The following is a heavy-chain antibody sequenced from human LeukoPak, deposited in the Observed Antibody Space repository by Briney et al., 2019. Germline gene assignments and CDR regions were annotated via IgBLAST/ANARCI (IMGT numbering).Heavy chain of an antibody. V-gene: IGHV3-21*01. CDR2: KSSSGSYI. J-gene: IGHJ3*01. Sequence: GGSLRLSCAAWGLKHNNCGIKWVREATGEGLEGVSFKSSSGSYIFHADSVKGRFTISRDNAKDSVSLKMNSLKAEDTGVYFCAREPFSTDWKVTTNALDLWGQGTMVIVSP. CDR3: AREPFSTDWKVTTNALDL. CDR1: GLKHNNCG. D-gene: IGHD2-2*01.